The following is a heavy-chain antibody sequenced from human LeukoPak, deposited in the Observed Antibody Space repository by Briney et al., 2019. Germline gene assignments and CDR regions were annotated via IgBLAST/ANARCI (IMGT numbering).Heavy chain of an antibody. D-gene: IGHD1-26*01. CDR1: GFTLSRFW. Sequence: GGSLRLSCAGAGFTLSRFWMYWVRQAPGKGLVWVSRINSDGRRTNYAASVKGRFTTSRDNAKNMLYLQMNRLTAEDTAVYYCASGPWELDYWGQGTRVTVSS. CDR2: INSDGRRT. CDR3: ASGPWELDY. J-gene: IGHJ4*02. V-gene: IGHV3-74*01.